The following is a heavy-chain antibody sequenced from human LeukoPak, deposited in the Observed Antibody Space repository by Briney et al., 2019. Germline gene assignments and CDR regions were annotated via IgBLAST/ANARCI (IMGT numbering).Heavy chain of an antibody. V-gene: IGHV4-34*01. D-gene: IGHD5-18*01. J-gene: IGHJ4*02. Sequence: PSETLSLTCAVYGGSFSGYYWSWIRQPPGKGLEWIGEINHSGSTNYNPSLKSRVTISVDASKNQFSLKLSAVTAADTAVYYCARGRYSYGLAFDYWGQGTLVTVSS. CDR3: ARGRYSYGLAFDY. CDR1: GGSFSGYY. CDR2: INHSGST.